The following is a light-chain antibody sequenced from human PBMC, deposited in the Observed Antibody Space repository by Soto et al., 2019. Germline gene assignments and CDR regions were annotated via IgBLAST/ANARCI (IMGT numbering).Light chain of an antibody. Sequence: EIVLTQSPGTLSLSPGERATLSCRASQSVTSSYLAWYQQKPGQAPRLLMYEASSRATGIPDRFSGSGSGTDFTLSISRLEAEDFAVYYCQQSSSSPITFGQGTRLEIK. J-gene: IGKJ5*01. CDR1: QSVTSSY. CDR3: QQSSSSPIT. CDR2: EAS. V-gene: IGKV3-20*01.